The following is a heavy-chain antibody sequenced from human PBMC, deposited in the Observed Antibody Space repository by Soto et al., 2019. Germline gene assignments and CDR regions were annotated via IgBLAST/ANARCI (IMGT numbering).Heavy chain of an antibody. J-gene: IGHJ5*02. CDR2: IYVTGAV. D-gene: IGHD2-21*01. Sequence: SETLSLTCSVSGAALNSGDYYWSRIRQVPGKGLEWIGHIYVTGAVDYNPSLRDRITISQDTSERQFSLNLRLVTAADTAVYYCARLRIATNNYKWFDPWGQGTLVTVSS. V-gene: IGHV4-31*03. CDR3: ARLRIATNNYKWFDP. CDR1: GAALNSGDYY.